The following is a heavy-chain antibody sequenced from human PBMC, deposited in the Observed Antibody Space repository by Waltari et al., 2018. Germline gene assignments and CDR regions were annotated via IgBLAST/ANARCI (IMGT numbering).Heavy chain of an antibody. CDR3: AREIGYSDTWRFDY. CDR2: IYSSGST. V-gene: IGHV4-4*07. Sequence: QVQLQESGPGLVKPSETLSLTCSVSGGSISNYYWSWIRQPAGKGLEWIGRIYSSGSTNYNPSLKSRVTMSVDTSKNQFSLKVKSVTAADTAVYYCAREIGYSDTWRFDYWGQGTLVTVSS. CDR1: GGSISNYY. J-gene: IGHJ4*02. D-gene: IGHD4-17*01.